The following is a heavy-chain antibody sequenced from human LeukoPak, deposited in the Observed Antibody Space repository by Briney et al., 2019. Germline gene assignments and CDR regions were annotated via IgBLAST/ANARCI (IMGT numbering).Heavy chain of an antibody. J-gene: IGHJ4*02. CDR1: GFTFNNYA. D-gene: IGHD6-19*01. Sequence: PGGSLRPSCTVSGFTFNNYAMAWVRQAPGKAMEWVSSITSSGTYIFYADSVKGRFTISRDNAKNSLYLQMNSLRAEDTAVYYCARDPGYSSGWYWESGRGPFDYWGQGTLVTVSS. V-gene: IGHV3-21*01. CDR2: ITSSGTYI. CDR3: ARDPGYSSGWYWESGRGPFDY.